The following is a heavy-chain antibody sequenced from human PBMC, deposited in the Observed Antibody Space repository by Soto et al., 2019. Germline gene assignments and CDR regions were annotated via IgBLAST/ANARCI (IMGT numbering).Heavy chain of an antibody. Sequence: ASGKVSCKASGYTFTSYYMHWVRQAPGQGLEWMGIINPSGGSTSYAQKFQGRVTMTRDTSTSTVYMELSSLRSEDTAVYYCARDPTPDCSSTSCYSYYFDYWGQGTLVTVS. V-gene: IGHV1-46*03. CDR1: GYTFTSYY. D-gene: IGHD2-2*01. J-gene: IGHJ4*02. CDR2: INPSGGST. CDR3: ARDPTPDCSSTSCYSYYFDY.